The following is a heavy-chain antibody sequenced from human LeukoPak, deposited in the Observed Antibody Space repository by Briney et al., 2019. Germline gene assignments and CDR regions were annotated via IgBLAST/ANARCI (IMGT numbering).Heavy chain of an antibody. CDR3: AANSSGHLYFDY. CDR1: SGSFSGYY. V-gene: IGHV4-34*01. J-gene: IGHJ4*02. Sequence: SETLSLTCAVYSGSFSGYYWSWIRQPPGRGLEWIGEINHTGSTNYNPSLKSRVTISVDTSKNQFSLKLSSVTAADTAVYYCAANSSGHLYFDYWGQGTLVTVSS. D-gene: IGHD6-19*01. CDR2: INHTGST.